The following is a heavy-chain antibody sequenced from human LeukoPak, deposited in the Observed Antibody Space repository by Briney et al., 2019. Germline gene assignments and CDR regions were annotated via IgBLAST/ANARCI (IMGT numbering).Heavy chain of an antibody. Sequence: PGGSLRLSCAASGSTFSSYSMNWVRQAPGKGLEWVSSISSSSSYIYYADSVKGRFTISRDNAKNSLYLQMDSLRAEDTAVYYCARDELPGIAEAGTSSFDYWGQGTLVTVSS. CDR3: ARDELPGIAEAGTSSFDY. CDR2: ISSSSSYI. CDR1: GSTFSSYS. V-gene: IGHV3-21*01. J-gene: IGHJ4*02. D-gene: IGHD6-13*01.